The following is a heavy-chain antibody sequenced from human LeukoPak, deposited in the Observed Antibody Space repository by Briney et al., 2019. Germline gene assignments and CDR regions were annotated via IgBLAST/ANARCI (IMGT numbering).Heavy chain of an antibody. Sequence: SETLSLTCAVYGGSFSGYYWSWIRQPPGKGLEWIGEINHSGCTNYNPSLKSRVTISVDTSKNQFSLKLSSVTAADTAVYYCARERRFFWSTTFDYWGQGTLVTVSS. CDR2: INHSGCT. D-gene: IGHD3-3*01. V-gene: IGHV4-34*01. J-gene: IGHJ4*02. CDR3: ARERRFFWSTTFDY. CDR1: GGSFSGYY.